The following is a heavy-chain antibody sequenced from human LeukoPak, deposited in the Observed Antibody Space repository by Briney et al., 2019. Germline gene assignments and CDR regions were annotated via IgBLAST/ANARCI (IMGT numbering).Heavy chain of an antibody. D-gene: IGHD6-6*01. V-gene: IGHV3-7*01. Sequence: GGSLRLSRAASGFTFSSYWMGWVRQAPGKGLEWVANIKQDGSEKYYVDSVKGRFTISRDNAKNSLYLQMNSLRAEDTAVYYCAREYSSSSSPRFDYWGQGTLVTVSS. CDR1: GFTFSSYW. CDR3: AREYSSSSSPRFDY. CDR2: IKQDGSEK. J-gene: IGHJ4*02.